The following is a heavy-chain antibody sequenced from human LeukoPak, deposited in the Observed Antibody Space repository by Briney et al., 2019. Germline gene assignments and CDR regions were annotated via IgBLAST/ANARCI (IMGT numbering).Heavy chain of an antibody. CDR2: IYYSGST. Sequence: SETLSLTCTVSGGSISSYYWSWIRQPPGKGLEWIGYIYYSGSTNYNPSLKSRVTISVDTSKNQFSLKLSSVTAADTAVYYCARDRGCSGGSCYSEYWFDPWGQGTLVTVSS. CDR1: GGSISSYY. V-gene: IGHV4-59*01. J-gene: IGHJ5*02. CDR3: ARDRGCSGGSCYSEYWFDP. D-gene: IGHD2-15*01.